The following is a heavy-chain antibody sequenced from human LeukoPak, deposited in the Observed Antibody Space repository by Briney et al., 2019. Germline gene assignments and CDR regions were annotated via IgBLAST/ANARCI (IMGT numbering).Heavy chain of an antibody. CDR2: IKSKAGGGTP. CDR1: GFTFIDAW. CDR3: ATIRDSSSWAFDY. D-gene: IGHD6-13*01. Sequence: GGSLRLSCAASGFTFIDAWMSWVRQAPGKGLEWVGRIKSKAGGGTPDYAAPVKGRFTISRDDSQNTLYVQMDSLTTDDTAVYYCATIRDSSSWAFDYWGQGSLVTVSS. J-gene: IGHJ4*02. V-gene: IGHV3-15*01.